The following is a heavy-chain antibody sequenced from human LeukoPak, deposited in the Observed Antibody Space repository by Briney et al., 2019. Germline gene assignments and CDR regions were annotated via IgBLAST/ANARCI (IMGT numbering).Heavy chain of an antibody. V-gene: IGHV3-49*04. D-gene: IGHD2/OR15-2a*01. CDR3: ARDWFHAIDY. CDR2: IRSKAYGGTT. CDR1: GFTFGDYA. Sequence: GGSLRLSCTASGFTFGDYAMSWVRQAPGKGLEWVGFIRSKAYGGTTEYAASVGGRFTISRDNAKNTLYLQMSSLRAEDTAVYYCARDWFHAIDYWGQGTLVTVSS. J-gene: IGHJ4*02.